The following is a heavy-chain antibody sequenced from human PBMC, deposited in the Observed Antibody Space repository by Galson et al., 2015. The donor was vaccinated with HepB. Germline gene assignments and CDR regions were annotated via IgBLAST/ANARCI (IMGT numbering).Heavy chain of an antibody. Sequence: SVKVSCKASGYTFTGYYIHWVRQAPGQGLEWMGWINPNSGDTNYAQKFQGRVTMTRDTPISTTYMELSRLRSDDTAVYYCARDAQRGASAYWGQGTLVTVSS. CDR1: GYTFTGYY. V-gene: IGHV1-2*02. CDR3: ARDAQRGASAY. J-gene: IGHJ4*02. CDR2: INPNSGDT.